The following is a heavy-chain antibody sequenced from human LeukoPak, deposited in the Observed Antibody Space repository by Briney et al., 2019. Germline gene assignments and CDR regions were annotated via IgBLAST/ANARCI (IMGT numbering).Heavy chain of an antibody. CDR3: AREDLYYYDSSGSEYFQH. D-gene: IGHD3-22*01. CDR1: GYTFTSYG. J-gene: IGHJ1*01. Sequence: VASVKVSCKASGYTFTSYGISWVRQAPGQWLEWMGWISAYNGNTNYAQKFQGRVTMTRDTSISTAYMELSRLRSDDTAVYYRAREDLYYYDSSGSEYFQHWGQGTLVTVSS. CDR2: ISAYNGNT. V-gene: IGHV1-18*01.